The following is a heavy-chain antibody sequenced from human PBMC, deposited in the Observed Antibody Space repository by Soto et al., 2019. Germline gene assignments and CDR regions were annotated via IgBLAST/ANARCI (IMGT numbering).Heavy chain of an antibody. Sequence: EVQLLESGGGLVQPGGSLRLSCAASGFTFSSYAMSWVHQAPGKGLEWVSAISGSGGSTYYADSVKGRFTISRDNSKNTLYLQMNSLRAEDTAVYYCAKHPGCSGGSCYLNPYYYYGMDVWGQGTTVTVAS. J-gene: IGHJ6*02. D-gene: IGHD2-15*01. CDR3: AKHPGCSGGSCYLNPYYYYGMDV. V-gene: IGHV3-23*01. CDR2: ISGSGGST. CDR1: GFTFSSYA.